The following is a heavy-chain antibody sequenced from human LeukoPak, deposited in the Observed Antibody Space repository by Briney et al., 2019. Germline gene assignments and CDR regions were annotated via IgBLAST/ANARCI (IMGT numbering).Heavy chain of an antibody. V-gene: IGHV3-48*01. CDR2: INSGSSTI. D-gene: IGHD1-1*01. CDR3: ARVLLERPGIDSFDM. J-gene: IGHJ3*02. CDR1: EFSLRSYS. Sequence: GGSLRLSCGASEFSLRSYSMDRVRQAPGKGLEWVSHINSGSSTIYYADSVKGRFTISRDNAGNSLYLHMNSLRAEDTAVYYCARVLLERPGIDSFDMWGQGTMVTVSS.